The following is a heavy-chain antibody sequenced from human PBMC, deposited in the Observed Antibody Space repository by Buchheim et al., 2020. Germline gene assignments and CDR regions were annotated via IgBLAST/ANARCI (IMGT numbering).Heavy chain of an antibody. CDR3: ARVTITETPY. CDR2: INSDGSRT. V-gene: IGHV3-74*01. J-gene: IGHJ4*02. D-gene: IGHD5-12*01. CDR1: GFTFSNYW. Sequence: EVQLVESGGGLVQPGGSLRLSCAASGFTFSNYWMHWVRQAPGKGLVWVSCINSDGSRTTYADSVKGRFTISREKTKKTLCLQMNSLRAEDTAVYYCARVTITETPYWGQGTL.